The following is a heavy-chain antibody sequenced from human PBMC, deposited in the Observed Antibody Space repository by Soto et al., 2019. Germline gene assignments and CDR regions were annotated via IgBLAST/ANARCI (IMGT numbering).Heavy chain of an antibody. Sequence: ASVKVSCKASGYTFTGYYMHWVRQAPGQGLEWMGWINPNSGGTNYAQKFQGWVTMTRDTSISTAYMELSRLRSDDTAVYYCARDIVVAPAAIPPGPPYYGMDVWGQGTTVTVSS. D-gene: IGHD2-2*02. CDR2: INPNSGGT. CDR3: ARDIVVAPAAIPPGPPYYGMDV. CDR1: GYTFTGYY. V-gene: IGHV1-2*04. J-gene: IGHJ6*02.